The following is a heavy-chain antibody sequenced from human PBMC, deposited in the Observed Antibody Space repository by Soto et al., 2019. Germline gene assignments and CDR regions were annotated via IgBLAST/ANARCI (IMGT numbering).Heavy chain of an antibody. CDR2: ISSSSSYI. J-gene: IGHJ3*02. CDR1: GFTFSSYS. D-gene: IGHD6-19*01. Sequence: GGSLRLSCAASGFTFSSYSMNWVRQAPGKGLEWVSSISSSSSYIYYADSVKGRFTISRDNAKNSLHLQMNSLRAEDTAVYYCASSLRDYSSGLYAFDIWGQGTMVTVSS. V-gene: IGHV3-21*01. CDR3: ASSLRDYSSGLYAFDI.